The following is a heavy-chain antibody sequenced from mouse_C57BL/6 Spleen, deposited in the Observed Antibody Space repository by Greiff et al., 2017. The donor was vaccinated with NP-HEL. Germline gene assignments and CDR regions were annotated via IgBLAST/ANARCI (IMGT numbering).Heavy chain of an antibody. CDR2: ISDGGSYT. CDR1: GFTFSSYA. J-gene: IGHJ2*01. D-gene: IGHD2-1*01. V-gene: IGHV5-4*01. Sequence: EVKLVESGGGLVKPGGSLKLSCAASGFTFSSYAMSWVRQTPEKRLEWVATISDGGSYTYYPDNVKGRFTISRDNAKNNLYLQMSHLKSEDTAMYYCAREGSTMVTTYYFDYWGQGTTLTVSS. CDR3: AREGSTMVTTYYFDY.